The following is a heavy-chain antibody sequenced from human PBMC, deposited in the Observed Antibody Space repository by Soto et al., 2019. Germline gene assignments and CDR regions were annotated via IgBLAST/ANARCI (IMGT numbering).Heavy chain of an antibody. J-gene: IGHJ3*02. Sequence: PSETLSLTCTVSGGSISSYYWSWIRQPPGKGLEWIGYIFYSGSTNYNPSLKSRVTISVDTSKNQFSLKLRSVTAADTAVYYCASTFPYDSSGYSSVDAFDIWGHGTMVTVSS. D-gene: IGHD3-22*01. CDR3: ASTFPYDSSGYSSVDAFDI. V-gene: IGHV4-59*01. CDR2: IFYSGST. CDR1: GGSISSYY.